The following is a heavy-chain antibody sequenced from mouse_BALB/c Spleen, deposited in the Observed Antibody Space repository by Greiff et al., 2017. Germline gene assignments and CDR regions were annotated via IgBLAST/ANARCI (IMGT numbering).Heavy chain of an antibody. CDR3: ARGHWDYDSAWFAY. D-gene: IGHD2-4*01. J-gene: IGHJ3*01. V-gene: IGHV5-6-5*01. CDR2: ISSGGST. CDR1: GFTFSSYA. Sequence: EVMLVESGGGLVKPGGSLKLSCAASGFTFSSYAMSWVRQTPEKRLEWVASISSGGSTYYPDSVKGRFTISRDNARNILYLQMSSLRSEDTAMYYCARGHWDYDSAWFAYWGQGTLVTVSA.